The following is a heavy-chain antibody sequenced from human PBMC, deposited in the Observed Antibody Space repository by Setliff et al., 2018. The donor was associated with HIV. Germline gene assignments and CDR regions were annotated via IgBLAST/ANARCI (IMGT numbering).Heavy chain of an antibody. V-gene: IGHV1-69*13. D-gene: IGHD2-15*01. CDR2: IIPIFGTT. Sequence: SVKVSCKASGGTFRNNPINWVRQAPGQGLEWMGGIIPIFGTTNYAQKFQDRVTITADESTSTVYMELGSLRSEDTAVYYCARALGISSGSNRFDYWGQGTLVTVSS. CDR3: ARALGISSGSNRFDY. J-gene: IGHJ4*02. CDR1: GGTFRNNP.